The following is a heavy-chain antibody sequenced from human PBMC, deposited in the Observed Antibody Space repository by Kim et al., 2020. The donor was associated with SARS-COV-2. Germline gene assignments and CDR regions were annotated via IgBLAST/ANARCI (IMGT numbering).Heavy chain of an antibody. Sequence: DGSVITYADSVKGLFTISRDNAKNTVYLQMNSLRPEDTAVYYCASFAVVTGGQGTLVTVSS. J-gene: IGHJ4*02. V-gene: IGHV3-74*03. D-gene: IGHD2-21*02. CDR2: DGSVI. CDR3: ASFAVVT.